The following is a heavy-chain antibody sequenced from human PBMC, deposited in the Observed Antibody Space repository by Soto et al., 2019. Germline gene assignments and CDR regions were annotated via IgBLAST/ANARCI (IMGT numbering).Heavy chain of an antibody. CDR3: AKGYSSTWYTPDV. CDR2: ISDSGGHT. V-gene: IGHV3-23*01. CDR1: GFSFNDYV. Sequence: GGSLRLSCAASGFSFNDYVMSWVRQAPGKGPEWISAISDSGGHTHYADSVKGRFAISRDNSKNMLYLQMNSLRVEDTAVYYCAKGYSSTWYTPDVWGQGTTVTVSS. J-gene: IGHJ6*02. D-gene: IGHD6-13*01.